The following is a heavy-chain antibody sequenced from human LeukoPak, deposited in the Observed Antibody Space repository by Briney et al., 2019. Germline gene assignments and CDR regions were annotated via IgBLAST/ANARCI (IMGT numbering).Heavy chain of an antibody. V-gene: IGHV4-59*08. Sequence: SETLAPTWPFSGDPSISPYWTWFPQPPGKGREWIGYIYYSGSTNYTPSLKSRVTISIDTSKYPFSLNLSSVTAADTAVYSCARGAYSNSPTHLDRWGQGTLVTVSS. CDR3: ARGAYSNSPTHLDR. CDR2: IYYSGST. J-gene: IGHJ5*02. D-gene: IGHD6-6*01. CDR1: GDPSISPY.